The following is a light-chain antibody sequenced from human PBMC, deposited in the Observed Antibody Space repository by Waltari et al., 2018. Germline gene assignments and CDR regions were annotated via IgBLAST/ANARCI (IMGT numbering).Light chain of an antibody. CDR1: ILGNKY. Sequence: SYELTQPPSVSVSPGQTASITCSGDILGNKYASWYQQKPAQSPLLVIYQDTKRPSGIPELFSGSKSGNAATLTISGTQARDEADYYCQALGTGAWVFGGGTKLTVL. J-gene: IGLJ3*02. CDR2: QDT. CDR3: QALGTGAWV. V-gene: IGLV3-1*01.